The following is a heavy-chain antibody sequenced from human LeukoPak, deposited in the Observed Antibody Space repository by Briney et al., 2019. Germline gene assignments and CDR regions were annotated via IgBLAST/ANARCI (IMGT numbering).Heavy chain of an antibody. J-gene: IGHJ4*02. D-gene: IGHD5-24*01. CDR3: ASYEEMATSFDY. CDR1: GGTLSSYA. Sequence: ASVKVSCKASGGTLSSYAISWVLQAPGQGLEWMGGIIPIFGTANYAQKFQGRVTITADESTSTAYMELSSLRSEDTAVYYCASYEEMATSFDYWGQGTLVTVSS. CDR2: IIPIFGTA. V-gene: IGHV1-69*13.